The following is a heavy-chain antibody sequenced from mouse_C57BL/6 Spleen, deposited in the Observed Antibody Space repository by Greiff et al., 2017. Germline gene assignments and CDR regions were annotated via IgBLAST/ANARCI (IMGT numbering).Heavy chain of an antibody. CDR1: GYSITSGYY. Sequence: EVQRVESGPGLVKPSQSLSLTCSVTGYSITSGYYWNWIRQFPGNKLEWMGYISYDGSNNYNPSLKNRISITRDTSKNQFFLKLNSVTTEDTATYYCARALYDYDEDYYAMDYWGQGTSVTVSS. J-gene: IGHJ4*01. D-gene: IGHD2-4*01. CDR2: ISYDGSN. CDR3: ARALYDYDEDYYAMDY. V-gene: IGHV3-6*01.